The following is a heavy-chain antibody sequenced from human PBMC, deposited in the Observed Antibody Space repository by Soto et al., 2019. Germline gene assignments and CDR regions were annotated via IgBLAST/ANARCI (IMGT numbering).Heavy chain of an antibody. CDR2: ISWNGGNI. Sequence: EVQLVESGGGLVQPGRSLRLSCAASGFIFDNSGMHWVRQAPGKGLEWVSGISWNGGNIGYADSVRGRFSISRDNAKDSLFLQMDSLRPDDTAFYYCVIAGVRDLIVEVPVYFDNWGQGTLVTVSS. CDR3: VIAGVRDLIVEVPVYFDN. J-gene: IGHJ4*02. V-gene: IGHV3-9*01. CDR1: GFIFDNSG. D-gene: IGHD2-21*01.